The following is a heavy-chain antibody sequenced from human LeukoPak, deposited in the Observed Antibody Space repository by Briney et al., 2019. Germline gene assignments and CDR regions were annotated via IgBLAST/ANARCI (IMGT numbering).Heavy chain of an antibody. Sequence: ASVKVSCKASGYTFTTYDITWVRQATGQGLEWMGWMNPNSGDTAYAQKFQGRVAMTRDTSISTTYMELSSLRSEDTAVYYCARGLGDYYDTSDYYYAVPAHWGQGTLVTVSS. D-gene: IGHD3-22*01. CDR2: MNPNSGDT. CDR1: GYTFTTYD. V-gene: IGHV1-8*01. CDR3: ARGLGDYYDTSDYYYAVPAH. J-gene: IGHJ4*02.